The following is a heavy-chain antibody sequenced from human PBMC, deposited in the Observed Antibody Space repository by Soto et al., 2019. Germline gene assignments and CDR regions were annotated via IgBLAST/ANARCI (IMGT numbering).Heavy chain of an antibody. CDR3: ARGATVTQFDY. CDR2: GSYSGTT. D-gene: IGHD4-17*01. V-gene: IGHV4-61*01. Sequence: SEPLSLTCTASGVSVSSGSFYWAWIRQPPGKGLEWVGFGSYSGTTNYKPSLKSRVTISVDTSRSQISLKVSSLTAADTAVYYCARGATVTQFDYWGRGTLVTVSS. CDR1: GVSVSSGSFY. J-gene: IGHJ4*02.